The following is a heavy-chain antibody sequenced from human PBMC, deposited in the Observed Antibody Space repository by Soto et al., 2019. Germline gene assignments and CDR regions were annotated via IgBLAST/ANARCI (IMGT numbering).Heavy chain of an antibody. J-gene: IGHJ5*02. V-gene: IGHV3-74*01. Sequence: EVQLVESGGGLVQPGGSLRLSCAASGSTFSSSWMHWVRQAPGKGLVWVSRINSDGSSTSYADSVKGRFTISRDNAKNTLYLQMISLRAEDTAVYYCARDIGLRFFDWRGPANWFDPWGQGTLVTVSS. CDR1: GSTFSSSW. D-gene: IGHD3-3*01. CDR2: INSDGSST. CDR3: ARDIGLRFFDWRGPANWFDP.